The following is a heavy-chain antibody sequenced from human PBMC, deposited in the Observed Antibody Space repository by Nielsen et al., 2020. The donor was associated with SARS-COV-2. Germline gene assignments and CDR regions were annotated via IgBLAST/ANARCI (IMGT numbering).Heavy chain of an antibody. J-gene: IGHJ6*02. CDR1: DGSISSSTYY. CDR3: ARGPTYYGMDV. Sequence: SETLSLTCIVSDGSISSSTYYWGWIRQPPGKGLEWIGSFFYSGSTYYNPSLRSRVTISVDTSKAQFSLKLSSVTAADTAVYYCARGPTYYGMDVWGQGTTVTVSS. CDR2: FFYSGST. V-gene: IGHV4-39*01.